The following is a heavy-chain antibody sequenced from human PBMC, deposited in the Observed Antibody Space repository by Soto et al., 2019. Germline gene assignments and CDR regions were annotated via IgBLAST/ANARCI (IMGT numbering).Heavy chain of an antibody. V-gene: IGHV1-18*01. Sequence: GPSVKVSCKGSGDTFTSYGISWVRQAPGQGLEWMGWISAYNGNTNYAQNLQGRVTMTTDTSTSTAYMELRSLRSDDTALYYCAREVEGVLRXFDWLPASYYYYYGMDVWGQGTTVTVSS. CDR2: ISAYNGNT. D-gene: IGHD3-9*01. CDR3: AREVEGVLRXFDWLPASYYYYYGMDV. J-gene: IGHJ6*02. CDR1: GDTFTSYG.